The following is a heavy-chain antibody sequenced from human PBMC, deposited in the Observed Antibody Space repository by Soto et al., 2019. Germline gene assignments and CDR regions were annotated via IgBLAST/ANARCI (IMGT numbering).Heavy chain of an antibody. CDR2: IILIFGTS. J-gene: IGHJ4*02. V-gene: IGHV1-69*01. D-gene: IGHD3-3*01. Sequence: QVQLVQSGADVKKPGSSVKVSCKASGGTFSSYAISWVRQAPGPGLEWMGGIILIFGTSNYAQKFQGRVTITADESTRTPYIDLTSLRSDYPPVYYCARYSLAYYTLTSLDYWGKGTLVTVSS. CDR3: ARYSLAYYTLTSLDY. CDR1: GGTFSSYA.